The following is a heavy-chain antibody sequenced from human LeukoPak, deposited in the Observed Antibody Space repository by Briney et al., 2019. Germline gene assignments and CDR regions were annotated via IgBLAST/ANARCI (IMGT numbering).Heavy chain of an antibody. CDR2: ISSSGSL. CDR1: GGSISSYY. J-gene: IGHJ4*02. CDR3: ARAVILTPPDY. D-gene: IGHD3-9*01. Sequence: PSETLSLTCTVSGGSISSYYWSWIRQHPGQGLEWIGYISSSGSLHYKWSLKSRVVISADTSMNQFSLSLRSVTAADTGVYYCARAVILTPPDYWGPGTLVSVSS. V-gene: IGHV4-59*06.